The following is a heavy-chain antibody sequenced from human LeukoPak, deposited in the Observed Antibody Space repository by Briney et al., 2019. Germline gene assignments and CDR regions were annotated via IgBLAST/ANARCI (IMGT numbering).Heavy chain of an antibody. Sequence: RGESLKISCKCSAYSFTTYWIGWVRQMPGKGLEWMGIIYPADSDTRYSPSFQGQVTISADKSISTAYLQWSSLKASDTAMYYCARLTQWYGYFDYWGQGTLVTVSS. CDR3: ARLTQWYGYFDY. CDR1: AYSFTTYW. J-gene: IGHJ4*02. V-gene: IGHV5-51*01. CDR2: IYPADSDT. D-gene: IGHD2-15*01.